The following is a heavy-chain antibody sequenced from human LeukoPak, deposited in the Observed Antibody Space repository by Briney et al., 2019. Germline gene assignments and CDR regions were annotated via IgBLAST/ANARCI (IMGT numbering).Heavy chain of an antibody. D-gene: IGHD3-22*01. V-gene: IGHV3-48*03. Sequence: GGSLRLSCAASGFTFSSYEMNWVRQAPGKGLAWVSYISSSGSTIYYADPVKDRFTISRDNAKNSLYLQMNSLRAEDTAVYYCARDSSGYYDYWGQGTLVTVSS. CDR3: ARDSSGYYDY. CDR2: ISSSGSTI. CDR1: GFTFSSYE. J-gene: IGHJ4*02.